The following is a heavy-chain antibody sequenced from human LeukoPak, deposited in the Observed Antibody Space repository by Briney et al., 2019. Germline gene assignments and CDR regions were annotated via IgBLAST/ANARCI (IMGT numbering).Heavy chain of an antibody. J-gene: IGHJ4*02. V-gene: IGHV4-34*01. CDR3: ARSSGYYSY. CDR2: INHSGST. D-gene: IGHD3-22*01. Sequence: SETLSLTCAVYGGSFSGYYWSWIRQPPGKGLEWIGEINHSGSTNYNPSLKSRVTISVDTSKNQFSLKLSSVTAADTAVYYCARSSGYYSYWGQGILVTVSS. CDR1: GGSFSGYY.